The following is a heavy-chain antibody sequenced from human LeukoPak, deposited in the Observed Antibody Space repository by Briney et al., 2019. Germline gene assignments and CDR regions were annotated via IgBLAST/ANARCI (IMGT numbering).Heavy chain of an antibody. CDR1: GFTFSSYG. Sequence: PGGSLRLSCAASGFTFSSYGMHWVRQAPGKGLEWVAVISYDGSNKYYADSVKSRFTISRDNSKNTLYLQMNSLRAEDTAVYYCAKVFGRYFDNYGMDVWGQGTTVTVSS. J-gene: IGHJ6*02. CDR3: AKVFGRYFDNYGMDV. D-gene: IGHD3-9*01. V-gene: IGHV3-30*18. CDR2: ISYDGSNK.